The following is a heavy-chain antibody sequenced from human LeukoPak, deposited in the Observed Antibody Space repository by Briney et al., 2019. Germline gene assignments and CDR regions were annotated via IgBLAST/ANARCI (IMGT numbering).Heavy chain of an antibody. CDR3: ARVRASYYDSSGPPDY. D-gene: IGHD3-22*01. J-gene: IGHJ4*02. CDR2: ISYDGSNK. V-gene: IGHV3-30*04. Sequence: GGSLRLSCAASGFTFSSYAMHWVRQAPGKGLEWVAVISYDGSNKYYADSVKGRFTISRDNSKNTLYLQMNSLRAEDTAVYYCARVRASYYDSSGPPDYWGQGTLVTVSS. CDR1: GFTFSSYA.